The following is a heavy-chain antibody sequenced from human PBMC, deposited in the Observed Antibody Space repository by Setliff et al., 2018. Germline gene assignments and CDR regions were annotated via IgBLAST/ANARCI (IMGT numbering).Heavy chain of an antibody. V-gene: IGHV4-59*01. D-gene: IGHD5-12*01. J-gene: IGHJ4*02. CDR3: ARGGTFRYFDY. CDR2: VYYSGIA. Sequence: SETLSLTCTVSGGSISTYYWSWIRQPLGKGLEWIGYVYYSGIANYSPSLKSRLTISVDTSKNQFSLKLRSVTAADTAVYYCARGGTFRYFDYWGQGTPVTVSS. CDR1: GGSISTYY.